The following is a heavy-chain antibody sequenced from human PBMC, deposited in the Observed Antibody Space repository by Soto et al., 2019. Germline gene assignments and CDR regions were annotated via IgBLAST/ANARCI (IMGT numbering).Heavy chain of an antibody. CDR3: ARDKSYCSGGSCYATYAFDI. J-gene: IGHJ3*02. CDR2: ISSSNSTI. CDR1: GFTFSSYS. V-gene: IGHV3-48*01. Sequence: GGSLRLSCAASGFTFSSYSMNWVRQAPGKGLEWVSYISSSNSTIYYADSVKGRFTISRDNAKNSLYLQMNSLRAEDTAVYYCARDKSYCSGGSCYATYAFDIWGQGTMVTVSS. D-gene: IGHD2-15*01.